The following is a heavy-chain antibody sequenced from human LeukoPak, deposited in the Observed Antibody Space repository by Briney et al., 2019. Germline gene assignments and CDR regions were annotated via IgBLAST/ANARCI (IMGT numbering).Heavy chain of an antibody. CDR1: GGSFSGYY. D-gene: IGHD3-3*01. CDR2: INHSGST. Sequence: SETLSLTCAVYGGSFSGYYWSWIRQPPGKGLEWIGEINHSGSTNYNSSLKSRVTISVDTSKNQFSLKLSSVTAADTAVYYCARDSSIFGDASDAFDIWGQGTMVTVSS. J-gene: IGHJ3*02. V-gene: IGHV4-34*01. CDR3: ARDSSIFGDASDAFDI.